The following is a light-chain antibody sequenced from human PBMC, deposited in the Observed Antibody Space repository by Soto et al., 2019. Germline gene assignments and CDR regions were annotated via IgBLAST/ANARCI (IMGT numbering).Light chain of an antibody. CDR3: SSYTVRGDPQMV. V-gene: IGLV2-14*01. J-gene: IGLJ2*01. CDR2: EVS. Sequence: QSALTQPASVSGSPGQSITISCTGTGSDIGGYNYVSWYQQHPGKAPKLMIYEVSNRPSGVSNRLSGSKSGYTASMTISGLQPEDESVYSCSSYTVRGDPQMVFRGGTTVTVL. CDR1: GSDIGGYNY.